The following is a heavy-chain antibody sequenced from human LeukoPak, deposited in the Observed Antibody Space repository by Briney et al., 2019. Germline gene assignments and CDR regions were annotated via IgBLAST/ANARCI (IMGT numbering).Heavy chain of an antibody. J-gene: IGHJ4*02. D-gene: IGHD2-2*01. Sequence: SETLSLTCTVSGGSISSFYWSWIRQPAGKGLEWIGRIYSSGGTNYNPSLKSRVTISVDKSKNQFSLKLNSVTAADSAVYYCASGGLRDCCSTSCYDHYWGQGTLVTVSS. CDR3: ASGGLRDCCSTSCYDHY. V-gene: IGHV4-4*07. CDR1: GGSISSFY. CDR2: IYSSGGT.